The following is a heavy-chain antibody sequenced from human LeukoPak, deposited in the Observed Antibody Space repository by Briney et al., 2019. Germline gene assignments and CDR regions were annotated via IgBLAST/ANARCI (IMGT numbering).Heavy chain of an antibody. D-gene: IGHD5-24*01. CDR1: GFTFNNHA. CDR3: AREVVRDGYNLEYFDY. J-gene: IGHJ4*02. Sequence: LPGGSLRLYCAASGFTFNNHAIHWVRQAPGKGLEWEAVISYDGTKDHFADSVKGRFTISRDNSRNTLWLQMNSLKPEDTAVYYCAREVVRDGYNLEYFDYWGQGTLVTVSS. CDR2: ISYDGTKD. V-gene: IGHV3-30*04.